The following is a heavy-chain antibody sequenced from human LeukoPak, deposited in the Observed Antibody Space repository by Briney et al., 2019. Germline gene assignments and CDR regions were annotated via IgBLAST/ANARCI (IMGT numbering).Heavy chain of an antibody. D-gene: IGHD3-3*01. CDR2: IIPILGIA. CDR3: AREATTYYDFWSGQDY. CDR1: GGTFSSYA. V-gene: IGHV1-69*04. Sequence: GASVKVSCKASGGTFSSYAISWVRQAPGQGLEWMGRIIPILGIANYAQKFQGRVTITADKSTSTAYMELSSLRSEDTAVYYCAREATTYYDFWSGQDYWGQGTLVTVSS. J-gene: IGHJ4*02.